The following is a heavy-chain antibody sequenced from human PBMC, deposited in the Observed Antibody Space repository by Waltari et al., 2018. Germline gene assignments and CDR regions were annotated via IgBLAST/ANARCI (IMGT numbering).Heavy chain of an antibody. D-gene: IGHD1-26*01. CDR2: ISGGVKSK. CDR1: GFTFGSYV. Sequence: EVQLLESGGDLVQPGGSLRLSCAASGFTFGSYVMSWVRQAPGKGLDWVSAISGGVKSKYYAYSVKGRFTISRDNSKNTLYLEMGSLRAADTAVYYCASHSGSYLRNFDYWGQGTLVTVSS. CDR3: ASHSGSYLRNFDY. V-gene: IGHV3-23*01. J-gene: IGHJ4*02.